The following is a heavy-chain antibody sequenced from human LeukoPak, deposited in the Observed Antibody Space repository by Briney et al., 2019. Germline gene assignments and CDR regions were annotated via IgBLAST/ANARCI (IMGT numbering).Heavy chain of an antibody. Sequence: SETLSLTCTVSGGSISSYYWSWIQQPPGKGLEWIGYIYYSGSTNYNPSLKSRVTISVDTSKNQFSLKLSSVTAADTAVYYCERGGGYYFDYWGQGTLVTVSS. CDR1: GGSISSYY. CDR3: ERGGGYYFDY. D-gene: IGHD2-15*01. CDR2: IYYSGST. V-gene: IGHV4-59*12. J-gene: IGHJ4*02.